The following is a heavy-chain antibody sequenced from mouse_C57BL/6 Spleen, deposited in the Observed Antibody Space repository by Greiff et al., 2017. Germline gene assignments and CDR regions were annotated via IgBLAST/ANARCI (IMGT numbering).Heavy chain of an antibody. J-gene: IGHJ2*01. Sequence: VQGVESGAELVKPGASVKISCKASGYAFSSYWMNWVKQRPGKGLEWIGQIYPGDGDTNYNGKFKGKATLTADKSSSTAYMQLSSLTSEDSAVYFCARAPEGYFDYWGQGTTLTVSS. V-gene: IGHV1-80*01. CDR1: GYAFSSYW. CDR2: IYPGDGDT. CDR3: ARAPEGYFDY.